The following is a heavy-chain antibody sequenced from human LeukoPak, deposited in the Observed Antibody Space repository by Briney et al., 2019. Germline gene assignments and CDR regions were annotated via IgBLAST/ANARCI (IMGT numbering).Heavy chain of an antibody. CDR3: ARRRTGATPDY. V-gene: IGHV3-11*03. Sequence: KAGGSLRLSCAASGFTFSDYSMSWIRQAPGKGLEWVSYISSSSVSTNYADSVKGRFTISRDNAKNSLYLQINSLRAEDTAVYYCARRRTGATPDYWGQGTLVTVSS. CDR2: ISSSSVST. CDR1: GFTFSDYS. J-gene: IGHJ4*02. D-gene: IGHD1-1*01.